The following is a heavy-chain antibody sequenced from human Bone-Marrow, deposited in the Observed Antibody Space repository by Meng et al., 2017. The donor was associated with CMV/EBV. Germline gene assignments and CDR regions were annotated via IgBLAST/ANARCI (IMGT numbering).Heavy chain of an antibody. CDR3: ARVREQLQDNWFDP. CDR2: INSDGSST. V-gene: IGHV3-74*01. J-gene: IGHJ5*02. CDR1: GFTFSSYW. Sequence: GESLKISCAASGFTFSSYWMHWVRQAPGKGLVWVSRINSDGSSTSYADSVKGRFTISRDNAKNTLYLQMNSLRAEHTAVYYCARVREQLQDNWFDPWGQGTLVTVSS. D-gene: IGHD5-24*01.